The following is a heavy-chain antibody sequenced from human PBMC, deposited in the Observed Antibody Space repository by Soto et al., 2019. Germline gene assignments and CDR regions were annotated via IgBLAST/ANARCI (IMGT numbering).Heavy chain of an antibody. CDR1: GGSIRSGGYS. CDR2: IYHSGST. CDR3: ARRLRSAALDY. J-gene: IGHJ4*02. D-gene: IGHD3-10*01. V-gene: IGHV4-30-2*01. Sequence: PSETLAVHCSVTGGSIRSGGYSWSWIRQPPGKGLEWIGYIYHSGSTYYNPSLKSRVTISVDRSKNQFSLKLSSVTAADTAVYYCARRLRSAALDYWGQGTLVTVSS.